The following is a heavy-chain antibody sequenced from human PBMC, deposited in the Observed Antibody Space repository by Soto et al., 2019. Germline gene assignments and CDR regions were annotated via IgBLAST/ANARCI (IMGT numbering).Heavy chain of an antibody. Sequence: PGGSLRLSCAASGFTFSNAWMNWVRQAPGKGLEWVGRIKSKTDGGTTDYAAPVKGRFTISRDDSKNTLYLQMNSLKTEDTAVYYCTTDYSGSLYYYYGMDVWGQGTTVTVSS. CDR2: IKSKTDGGTT. V-gene: IGHV3-15*07. CDR3: TTDYSGSLYYYYGMDV. CDR1: GFTFSNAW. D-gene: IGHD1-26*01. J-gene: IGHJ6*02.